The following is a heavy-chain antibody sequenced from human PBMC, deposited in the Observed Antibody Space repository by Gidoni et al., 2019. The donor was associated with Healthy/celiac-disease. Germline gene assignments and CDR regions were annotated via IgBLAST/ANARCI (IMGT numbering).Heavy chain of an antibody. CDR3: ACRYSYGDLEIDY. D-gene: IGHD5-18*01. CDR2: IIPILGIA. CDR1: GVTFSSYT. V-gene: IGHV1-69*02. Sequence: QVQLLHSGAEVKKPGSSVKVSCKASGVTFSSYTISWVGQAPGQGLEWMGRIIPILGIANYAQKFQGRVTITADKSTSTAYMELSSLRSEDTAVYYCACRYSYGDLEIDYWGQGTLVTVSS. J-gene: IGHJ4*02.